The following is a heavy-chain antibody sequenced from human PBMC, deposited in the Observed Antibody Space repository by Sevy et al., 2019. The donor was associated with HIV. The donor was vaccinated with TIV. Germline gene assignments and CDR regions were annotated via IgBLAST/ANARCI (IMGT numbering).Heavy chain of an antibody. CDR2: IWFDGSFK. V-gene: IGHV3-33*03. J-gene: IGHJ4*02. CDR3: AKDQGPYGSGSPEF. Sequence: GGSRRLSCEASGFTFGGSALHWVRQAPGRGLEWVGVIWFDGSFKYYEDSVKGRFTISRDNAKNTAYLQINSLRGEDTAVYYCAKDQGPYGSGSPEFWGQGALVTVSS. D-gene: IGHD3-10*01. CDR1: GFTFGGSA.